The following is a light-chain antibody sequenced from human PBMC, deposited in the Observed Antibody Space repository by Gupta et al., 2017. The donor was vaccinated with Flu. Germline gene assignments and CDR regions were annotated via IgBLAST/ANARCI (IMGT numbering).Light chain of an antibody. CDR2: EGS. V-gene: IGLV2-23*01. Sequence: QSALTQPASVSGSPGQSITISCTGTSSDVGSYNLVSLYQQPPGKAPKLMIYEGSKRPSGVSNRFSGSKSGNTASLTISGLQAEDEADYYCCSYAGSSTYVFGTGTKVTVL. CDR3: CSYAGSSTYV. CDR1: SSDVGSYNL. J-gene: IGLJ1*01.